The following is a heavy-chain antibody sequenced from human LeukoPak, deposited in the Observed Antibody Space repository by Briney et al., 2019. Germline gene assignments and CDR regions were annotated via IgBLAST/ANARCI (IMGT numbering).Heavy chain of an antibody. Sequence: GGSLRLSCAASGFTFSNFWMSWVRQAPGKGLEWVANIKEDGSEKNYVDSVKGRFTISRENAKNSLYLQMNSLTTEDTAVYYCVTEASLGRWGQGTLVTVSS. J-gene: IGHJ4*02. D-gene: IGHD3-16*01. CDR3: VTEASLGR. CDR2: IKEDGSEK. V-gene: IGHV3-7*04. CDR1: GFTFSNFW.